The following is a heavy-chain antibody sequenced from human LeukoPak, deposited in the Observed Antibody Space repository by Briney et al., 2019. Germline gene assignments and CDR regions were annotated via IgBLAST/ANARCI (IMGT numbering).Heavy chain of an antibody. V-gene: IGHV1-69*04. Sequence: SVKVSCKASGGTFSSYAISCVRQAPGQGLGWMGRIIPIFGIANYAQKFQGRVTITADKSTSTAYMELSSLRSEDTAVYYCARDPSIAAAAINWFDPWGQGTLVTVSS. D-gene: IGHD6-13*01. CDR2: IIPIFGIA. CDR1: GGTFSSYA. J-gene: IGHJ5*02. CDR3: ARDPSIAAAAINWFDP.